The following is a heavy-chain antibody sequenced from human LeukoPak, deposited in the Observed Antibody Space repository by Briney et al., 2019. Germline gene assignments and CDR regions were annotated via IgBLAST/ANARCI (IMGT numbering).Heavy chain of an antibody. V-gene: IGHV5-51*01. CDR3: ARSRSSISLYYFDY. CDR2: IYPGDSDT. D-gene: IGHD6-13*01. CDR1: GYSFTSFW. J-gene: IGHJ4*02. Sequence: GESLKISCKGFGYSFTSFWIAWVRQMPGKGLEWMGIIYPGDSDTRYSPSFQGQVTISADKSISTAYLQWSSLKASDTAMYYCARSRSSISLYYFDYWGQGTLVTVSS.